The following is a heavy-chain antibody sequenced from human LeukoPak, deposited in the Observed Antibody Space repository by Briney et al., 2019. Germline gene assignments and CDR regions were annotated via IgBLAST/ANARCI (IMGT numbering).Heavy chain of an antibody. CDR1: GFTFSSYA. CDR3: AKDPRGKYYGMDV. Sequence: PGGSLRLSCAASGFTFSSYAMSWVRQAPGKGLEWVSTISGSGDSTYYTDSVKGRLTISRDSSKNTLYLQMNSLRAEDAAVYYCAKDPRGKYYGMDVWGQGTTVSVSS. D-gene: IGHD3-10*01. V-gene: IGHV3-23*01. CDR2: ISGSGDST. J-gene: IGHJ6*02.